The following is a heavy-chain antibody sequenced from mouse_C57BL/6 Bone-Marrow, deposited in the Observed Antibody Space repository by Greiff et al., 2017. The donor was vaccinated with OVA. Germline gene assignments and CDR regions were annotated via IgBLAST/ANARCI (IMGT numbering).Heavy chain of an antibody. J-gene: IGHJ1*03. Sequence: EVKVEESGGGLVQPGGSLKLSCAASGFTFSDYYMYWVRQTPEKRLEWVAYISNGGGSTYYPDTVKGRFTISRDNAKNTLYLQMRRLKSEDTAMYYCASLWDVGWYFDVWGTGTTVTVSS. CDR1: GFTFSDYY. CDR3: ASLWDVGWYFDV. V-gene: IGHV5-12*01. D-gene: IGHD4-1*01. CDR2: ISNGGGST.